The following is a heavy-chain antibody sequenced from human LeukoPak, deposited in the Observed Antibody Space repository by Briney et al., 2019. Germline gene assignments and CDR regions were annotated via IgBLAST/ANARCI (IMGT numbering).Heavy chain of an antibody. CDR2: INHSGST. D-gene: IGHD6-6*01. J-gene: IGHJ3*02. CDR1: GGSFSGYY. V-gene: IGHV4-34*01. CDR3: ARQSIAARRAFDI. Sequence: PSETLSLTCAVYGGSFSGYYWSWIRQPPGKGLEWIGEINHSGSTNYNPSLKSRVTISVDTSKNQFSLKLSSVTAADTAVYYCARQSIAARRAFDIWGQGTMVTVSS.